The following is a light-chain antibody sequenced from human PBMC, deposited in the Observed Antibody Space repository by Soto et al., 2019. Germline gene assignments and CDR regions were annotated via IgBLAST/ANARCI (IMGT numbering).Light chain of an antibody. V-gene: IGKV3-15*01. CDR1: QIVGTN. J-gene: IGKJ4*01. CDR3: LQYNTWPLT. Sequence: IVMAQAPATLSVSPGERATLSCKTSQIVGTNLTWYQQKPGQPPRLLVYGASPRATASPARFSGSGSGTEFTLTISSLQSEDFAVYYCLQYNTWPLTFGGGTKV. CDR2: GAS.